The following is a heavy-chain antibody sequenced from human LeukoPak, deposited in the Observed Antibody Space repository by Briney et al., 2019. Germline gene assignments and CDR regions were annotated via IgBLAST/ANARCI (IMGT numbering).Heavy chain of an antibody. D-gene: IGHD6-19*01. Sequence: GGSLRLSCAASGFTFSNYAMSWVRQAPGKGLEWVSVIYSGGSTYYADSVKGRFTISRHNSKNTLYLQMNSLRAEDTAVYYCARAPEWLIFDYWGQGTLVTVSS. V-gene: IGHV3-53*04. CDR1: GFTFSNYA. J-gene: IGHJ4*02. CDR3: ARAPEWLIFDY. CDR2: IYSGGST.